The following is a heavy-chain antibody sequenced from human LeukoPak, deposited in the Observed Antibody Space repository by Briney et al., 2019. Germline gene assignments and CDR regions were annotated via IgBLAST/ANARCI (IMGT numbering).Heavy chain of an antibody. CDR2: IYYSGST. CDR1: GGSFSGYY. J-gene: IGHJ4*02. D-gene: IGHD5-18*01. V-gene: IGHV4-59*01. Sequence: SETLSLTCAVYGGSFSGYYWSWIRQPPGKGLEWIGYIYYSGSTNYNPSLKSRVTISVDTSKNQFSLKLSSVTAADTAVYYCARDRYSYGPYFDYWGQGTLVTVSS. CDR3: ARDRYSYGPYFDY.